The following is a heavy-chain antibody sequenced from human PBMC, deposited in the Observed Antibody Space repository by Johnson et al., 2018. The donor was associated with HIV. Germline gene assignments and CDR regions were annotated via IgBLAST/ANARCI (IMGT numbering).Heavy chain of an antibody. Sequence: VQLVESGGSVVRPGGSLRFSCAVSGFTFSSYAMSWVRQAPGKGLEWVSAISGSGGSTYYADSVKGRFTITRDSYKNTLYLQMNSLRAEDTAVYYCAKGRSPRIQLRTWAFDIWGQGTMVIFSS. CDR3: AKGRSPRIQLRTWAFDI. CDR1: GFTFSSYA. CDR2: ISGSGGST. V-gene: IGHV3-23*04. J-gene: IGHJ3*02. D-gene: IGHD5-18*01.